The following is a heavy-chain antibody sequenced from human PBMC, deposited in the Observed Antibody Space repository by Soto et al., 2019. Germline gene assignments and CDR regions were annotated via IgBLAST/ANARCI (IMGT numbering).Heavy chain of an antibody. Sequence: ASVKVSCKASGYTFTGYYMHWVRQAPGQGLEWMGWINPNSGGTNYAQKFQGRVTMTRDTSISTAYMKLSRLRSDDTAVYYCAREIATIFGVVIIPVWYGMDVWGQGNTVTVSS. CDR2: INPNSGGT. D-gene: IGHD3-3*01. CDR1: GYTFTGYY. CDR3: AREIATIFGVVIIPVWYGMDV. J-gene: IGHJ6*02. V-gene: IGHV1-2*02.